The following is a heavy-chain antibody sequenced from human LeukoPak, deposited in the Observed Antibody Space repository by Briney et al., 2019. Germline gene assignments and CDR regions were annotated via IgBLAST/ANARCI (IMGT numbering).Heavy chain of an antibody. CDR3: ARGGGDFWSGYPLNWFDP. CDR2: IYTSGST. V-gene: IGHV4-4*07. D-gene: IGHD3-3*01. J-gene: IGHJ5*02. Sequence: SETLSLTCTVSGGSISSYYWSWIRQPAGKGLEWIGRIYTSGSTNYNPSLKSRVTMSVDTSKNQFSLKLSSVTAADTAVYYCARGGGDFWSGYPLNWFDPWGQGTLVTVSS. CDR1: GGSISSYY.